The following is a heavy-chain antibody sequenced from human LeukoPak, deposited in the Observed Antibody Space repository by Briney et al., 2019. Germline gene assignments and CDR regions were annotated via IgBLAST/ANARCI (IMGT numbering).Heavy chain of an antibody. J-gene: IGHJ4*02. CDR2: ISLDGATT. D-gene: IGHD3-9*01. Sequence: PGGSLRLSCVASGFTFNNYAMSWVRQAPGKGLEWVSGISLDGATTYYAGSVEGRFTISRDNSKNTLYLQMDSLRADDTAVYYCVKDHGWLLYSWGQGTLVTVSS. CDR1: GFTFNNYA. CDR3: VKDHGWLLYS. V-gene: IGHV3-23*01.